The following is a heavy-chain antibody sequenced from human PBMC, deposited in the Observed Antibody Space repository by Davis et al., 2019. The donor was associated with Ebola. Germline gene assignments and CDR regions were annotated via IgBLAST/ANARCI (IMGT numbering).Heavy chain of an antibody. Sequence: AASVKVSCRASGYTFTSYGISWVRQAPGQGLEWMGWISPYNGNTKYARKLQGRVTMTTDTSTSTAYMELRSLRSDDTAVYYCARVRGYSIRGNDYWGQGTLVTVSS. CDR2: ISPYNGNT. CDR1: GYTFTSYG. D-gene: IGHD5-12*01. CDR3: ARVRGYSIRGNDY. V-gene: IGHV1-18*01. J-gene: IGHJ4*02.